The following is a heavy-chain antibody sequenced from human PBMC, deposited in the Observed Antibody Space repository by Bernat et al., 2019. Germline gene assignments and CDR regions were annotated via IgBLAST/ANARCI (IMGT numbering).Heavy chain of an antibody. J-gene: IGHJ4*02. CDR2: IFSNDEK. CDR1: GFSLNNDRMG. D-gene: IGHD2-15*01. Sequence: QVTLKESGPVLVKPTETLTLTCSVSGFSLNNDRMGVRWIRQPPGKALEWLGDIFSNDEKAYSTSLKSRLTISKDTSKSQVVLSMTNMDPVDTATYYCARIPCRGSSCHMEYWGQGTLVTVSS. CDR3: ARIPCRGSSCHMEY. V-gene: IGHV2-26*01.